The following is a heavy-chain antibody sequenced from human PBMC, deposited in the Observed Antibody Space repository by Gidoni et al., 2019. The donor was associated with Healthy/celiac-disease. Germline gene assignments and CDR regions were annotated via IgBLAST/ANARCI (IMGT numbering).Heavy chain of an antibody. CDR2: INHSGST. CDR1: GGSFSGYY. V-gene: IGHV4-34*01. Sequence: QVQLQKWGAGLLKPSETLSLTCAVYGGSFSGYYWSWIRQPPGKGLEWIGEINHSGSTNYNPSLKSRVTISVDTSKNQFSLKLSSVTAADTAVYYCARGVGPYSSALRYWGQGTLVTVSS. D-gene: IGHD6-25*01. J-gene: IGHJ4*02. CDR3: ARGVGPYSSALRY.